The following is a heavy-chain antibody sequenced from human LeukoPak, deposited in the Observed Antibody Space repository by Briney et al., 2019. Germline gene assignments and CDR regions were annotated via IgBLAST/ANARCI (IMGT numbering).Heavy chain of an antibody. V-gene: IGHV4-34*01. CDR2: INHSGST. Sequence: SETLSLTCAVYGGSFSGYYWSWIRQPPGKGLEWIGEINHSGSTNYNPSLKSRVTISVDTSKNQFSLKLSSVTAADTAVYYCARRPIVVVPAAIDYYYYYYMDVWGKGTTVTISS. CDR3: ARRPIVVVPAAIDYYYYYYMDV. J-gene: IGHJ6*03. D-gene: IGHD2-2*01. CDR1: GGSFSGYY.